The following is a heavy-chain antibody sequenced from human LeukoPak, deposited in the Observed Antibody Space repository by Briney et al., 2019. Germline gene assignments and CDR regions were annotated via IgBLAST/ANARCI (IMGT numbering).Heavy chain of an antibody. D-gene: IGHD2-2*01. J-gene: IGHJ6*02. CDR3: AREKYQLSYGMDV. CDR2: ISSSSSYI. V-gene: IGHV3-21*01. Sequence: PSETLSLTCAVYGGSFSGYYWSWVRQAPGKGLEWVSSISSSSSYIYYADSVKGRFTISRDNAKNSLYLQMNSLRAEDTAVYYCAREKYQLSYGMDVWGQGTTVTVSS. CDR1: GGSFSGYY.